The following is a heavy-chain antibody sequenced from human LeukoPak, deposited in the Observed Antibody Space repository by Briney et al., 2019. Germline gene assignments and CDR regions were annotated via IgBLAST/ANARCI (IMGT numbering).Heavy chain of an antibody. V-gene: IGHV4-30-4*01. CDR1: GDSINSLDL. Sequence: PSETLSLTCTVSGDSINSLDLWSWVRQPPGKGLEWIGYIYYSGSTYYNPSLKSRVTISVDTSKNQFSLKLSSVTAADTAVYYCARALYYYDSFYFDYWGQGTLVTVSS. CDR3: ARALYYYDSFYFDY. CDR2: IYYSGST. J-gene: IGHJ4*02. D-gene: IGHD3-22*01.